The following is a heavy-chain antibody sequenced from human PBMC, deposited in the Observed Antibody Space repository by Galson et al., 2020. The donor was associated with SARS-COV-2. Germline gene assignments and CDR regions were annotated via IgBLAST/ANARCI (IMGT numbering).Heavy chain of an antibody. Sequence: ASVKVSCKASGYTFTGYYMHWVRQAPGQGLEWMGRINPNSGGTNYAQKFQGRVTMTRDTSISTAYMELSRLRSDDTAGYYCARDGGYGGYDGWPASWGQGTLVTVSS. J-gene: IGHJ5*02. D-gene: IGHD5-12*01. V-gene: IGHV1-2*06. CDR2: INPNSGGT. CDR3: ARDGGYGGYDGWPAS. CDR1: GYTFTGYY.